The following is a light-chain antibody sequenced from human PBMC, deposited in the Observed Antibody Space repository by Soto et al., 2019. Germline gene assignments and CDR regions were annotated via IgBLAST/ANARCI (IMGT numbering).Light chain of an antibody. J-gene: IGKJ4*01. CDR2: GAS. V-gene: IGKV3D-15*01. CDR1: HSVDSN. Sequence: SPATLSVSPGEGATLSCRASHSVDSNLAWYQQKPGQAPRLLIYGASTRPTGIPARFSGSGSGADVTLTISSLQSEEFAVYYCQQYDKWPLTFGGGTK. CDR3: QQYDKWPLT.